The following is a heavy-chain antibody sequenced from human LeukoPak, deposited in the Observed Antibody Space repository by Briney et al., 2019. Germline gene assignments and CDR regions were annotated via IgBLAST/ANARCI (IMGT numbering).Heavy chain of an antibody. CDR3: ARSDGSGSYPHY. D-gene: IGHD3-10*01. CDR2: INAGNGNT. V-gene: IGHV1-3*01. Sequence: ASVKVSCKASGYTFTSYAMHWVRQAPGQRLEWMGWINAGNGNTKYSQKFQGRVTIARDTSASTAYMELSSLRSEDTAVYYCARSDGSGSYPHYWGQETLVTVSS. CDR1: GYTFTSYA. J-gene: IGHJ4*02.